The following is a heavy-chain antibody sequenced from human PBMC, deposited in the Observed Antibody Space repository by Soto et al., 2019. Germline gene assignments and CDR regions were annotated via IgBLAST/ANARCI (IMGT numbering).Heavy chain of an antibody. CDR1: GYTFTSYY. V-gene: IGHV1-46*01. J-gene: IGHJ4*02. CDR3: ASLYPDPGAPFDY. D-gene: IGHD3-10*01. Sequence: ASVKVSCKASGYTFTSYYMHWVRQAPGQGLEWMGIINPSGGSTSYAQKFQGRVTMTRDTSTSTVYMELSSLRSEDTAVYYRASLYPDPGAPFDYWGQGTLVTVSS. CDR2: INPSGGST.